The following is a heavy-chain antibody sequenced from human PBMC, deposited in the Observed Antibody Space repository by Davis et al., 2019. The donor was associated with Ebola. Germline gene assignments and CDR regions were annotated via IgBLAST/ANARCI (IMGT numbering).Heavy chain of an antibody. Sequence: PGGSLRLSCAASGFTFSSYAMSWVRQAPGKGLEWVSGVSGSGSSTYHADSVKGRFIISRDNSKNTLYLQMKSLRAEDTAVYFCAKVTPRGYDFWSGYYMPGDWGQGTLVTVSS. D-gene: IGHD3-3*01. CDR3: AKVTPRGYDFWSGYYMPGD. CDR2: VSGSGSST. V-gene: IGHV3-23*01. J-gene: IGHJ4*02. CDR1: GFTFSSYA.